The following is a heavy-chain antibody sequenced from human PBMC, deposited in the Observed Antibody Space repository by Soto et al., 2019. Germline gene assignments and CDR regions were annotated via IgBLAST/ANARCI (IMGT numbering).Heavy chain of an antibody. J-gene: IGHJ3*01. CDR2: IYYRGNT. D-gene: IGHD3-3*01. CDR1: GGSISSSSYN. V-gene: IGHV4-39*01. CDR3: ATKTSYDFTFDV. Sequence: LQLQESGPGLVRPSVTLSLSCAVSGGSISSSSYNWGWVRQPPGKGLEWIASIYYRGNTYYYPSLKSRVTISINASNNQFALKLSSVTAADTAVYYCATKTSYDFTFDVWGQGTMVTVSS.